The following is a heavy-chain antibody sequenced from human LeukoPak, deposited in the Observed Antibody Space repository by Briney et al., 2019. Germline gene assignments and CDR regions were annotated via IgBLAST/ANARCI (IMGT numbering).Heavy chain of an antibody. CDR1: GFTFSSYS. J-gene: IGHJ4*02. CDR3: ATIFGVVNSDRFDY. Sequence: GGSLRLSCAASGFTFSSYSMNWVRQAPGKGLEWVSYISSSSSTIYYADSVKGRFTISRDNAKNSLYLQMNSLRAEDTAVYYCATIFGVVNSDRFDYWGQGTLVTVSS. CDR2: ISSSSSTI. V-gene: IGHV3-48*04. D-gene: IGHD3-3*01.